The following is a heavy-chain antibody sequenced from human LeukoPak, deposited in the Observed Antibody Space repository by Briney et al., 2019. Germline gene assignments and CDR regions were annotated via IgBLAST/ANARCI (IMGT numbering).Heavy chain of an antibody. CDR2: INPSGGST. CDR3: ARDSGYYDKEWYFDL. V-gene: IGHV1-46*01. J-gene: IGHJ2*01. D-gene: IGHD3-22*01. CDR1: GYTFTSYY. Sequence: ASVKVSCKASGYTFTSYYMHWVRQAPGQGLEGMGIINPSGGSTSYAQKFQGRVTMTRDMSTSTVYMELSSLRSEDTAVYYCARDSGYYDKEWYFDLWGRGTLVTVSS.